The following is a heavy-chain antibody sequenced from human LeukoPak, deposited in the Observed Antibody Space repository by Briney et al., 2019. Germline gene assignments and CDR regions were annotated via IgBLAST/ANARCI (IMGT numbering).Heavy chain of an antibody. Sequence: ASVKVSRKASGYTFTSYDINWVRQATGQGLEWMGWMNPNSGNTGYAQKFQGRVTMTRNTSISTAYMELSSLRSEDTAVYYCARGRGFCSSTSCYNWFDPLGPGNPGHRLL. J-gene: IGHJ5*02. V-gene: IGHV1-8*01. CDR2: MNPNSGNT. CDR3: ARGRGFCSSTSCYNWFDP. CDR1: GYTFTSYD. D-gene: IGHD2-2*01.